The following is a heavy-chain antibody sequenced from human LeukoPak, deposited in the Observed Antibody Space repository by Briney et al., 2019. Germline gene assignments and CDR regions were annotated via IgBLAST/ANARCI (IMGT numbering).Heavy chain of an antibody. D-gene: IGHD5-24*01. CDR3: ARVGRYGYNLEYSDY. CDR1: GGSISSYY. J-gene: IGHJ4*02. CDR2: IYYSGST. V-gene: IGHV4-59*01. Sequence: SETLSLTCTVSGGSISSYYWSWIRQPPGRGLEWIGYIYYSGSTNYNPSLKSRVTISVDTSKNQFSLKLSSVTAADTAVYYCARVGRYGYNLEYSDYWGQGTLVTVSS.